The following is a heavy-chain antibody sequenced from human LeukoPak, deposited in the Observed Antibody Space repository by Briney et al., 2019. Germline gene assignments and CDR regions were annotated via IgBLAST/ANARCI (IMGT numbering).Heavy chain of an antibody. CDR1: GFTFSSYA. J-gene: IGHJ6*02. CDR3: ATHQPANYYYGMDV. V-gene: IGHV3-23*01. Sequence: GGSLRLSCAVSGFTFSSYAMSWVRQAPGKGLEWVSSISSSGGSTYYADSVKGRFTISRDNSKNTMYLQMNRLRAEDTAIYYCATHQPANYYYGMDVWGQGTTVTVSS. CDR2: ISSSGGST. D-gene: IGHD2-2*01.